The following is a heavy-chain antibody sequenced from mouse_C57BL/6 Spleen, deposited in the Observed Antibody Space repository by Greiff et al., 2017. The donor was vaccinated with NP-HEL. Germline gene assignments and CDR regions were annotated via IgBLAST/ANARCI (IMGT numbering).Heavy chain of an antibody. J-gene: IGHJ4*01. Sequence: QVQLQQPGAELVRPGTSVKLSCKASGYTFTSYWMHWVKQRPGQGLEWIGVIDPSDSYTNYNQKFKGKATLTVDTSSSTAYMQLSSLTSEDSAVYYCARYYYGSRYAMDYWGQGTSVTVSS. CDR3: ARYYYGSRYAMDY. CDR1: GYTFTSYW. V-gene: IGHV1-59*01. CDR2: IDPSDSYT. D-gene: IGHD1-1*01.